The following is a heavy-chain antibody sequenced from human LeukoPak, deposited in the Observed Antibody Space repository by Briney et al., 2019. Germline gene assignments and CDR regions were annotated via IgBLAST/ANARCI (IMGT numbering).Heavy chain of an antibody. D-gene: IGHD2-15*01. CDR1: GFGFSDFY. Sequence: GGSLRLSCAASGFGFSDFYMGWIRQAPGKGLEWVSSISSSSSYIYYADSVKGRFTISRDNAKNSLYLQMNSLRAEDTAVYYCASAWWGDYFDYWGQGTLVTVSS. CDR3: ASAWWGDYFDY. J-gene: IGHJ4*02. CDR2: ISSSSSYI. V-gene: IGHV3-11*06.